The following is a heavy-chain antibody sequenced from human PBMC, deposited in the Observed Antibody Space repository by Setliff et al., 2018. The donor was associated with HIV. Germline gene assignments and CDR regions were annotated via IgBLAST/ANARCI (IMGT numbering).Heavy chain of an antibody. Sequence: PSETLSLTCTVSGGSIGSSSYYWGWIRQPPGKGLEWIGSIYYSGSTYYNPSLKSRVTISIQTSKNQFSLKLTSVTAADTAVYYCARGLSIFGVATPGFYSFMDVWGKGTTVTVSS. V-gene: IGHV4-39*07. CDR1: GGSIGSSSYY. CDR2: IYYSGST. J-gene: IGHJ6*03. D-gene: IGHD3-3*01. CDR3: ARGLSIFGVATPGFYSFMDV.